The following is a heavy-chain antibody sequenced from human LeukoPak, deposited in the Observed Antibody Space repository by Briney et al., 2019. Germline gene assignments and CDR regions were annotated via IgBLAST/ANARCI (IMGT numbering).Heavy chain of an antibody. D-gene: IGHD6-19*01. CDR1: GFTFRSYA. CDR2: ISGSGGNT. CDR3: AKDPWNTAVANTNGWFDP. Sequence: GGSLRLSXAASGFTFRSYAMSWVRRAPGKGLEWVSSISGSGGNTYYAQSVKGRFSISRDNSKNTLNLQMDSLRADDTALYFCAKDPWNTAVANTNGWFDPWGQGTLVTVSS. V-gene: IGHV3-23*01. J-gene: IGHJ5*02.